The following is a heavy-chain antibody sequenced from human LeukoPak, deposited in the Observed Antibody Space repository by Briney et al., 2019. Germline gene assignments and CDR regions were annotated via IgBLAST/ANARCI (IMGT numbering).Heavy chain of an antibody. Sequence: SVKVSCKASGYTFTSYGISWVRQAPGQGLEWMGGIIPIFGTANYAQKFQGRVTITADESTSTAYMELSSLRSEDTAVYYCASYSYYDYVWGSYRSHFDYWGQGTLVTVSS. J-gene: IGHJ4*02. CDR3: ASYSYYDYVWGSYRSHFDY. V-gene: IGHV1-69*13. CDR2: IIPIFGTA. D-gene: IGHD3-16*02. CDR1: GYTFTSYG.